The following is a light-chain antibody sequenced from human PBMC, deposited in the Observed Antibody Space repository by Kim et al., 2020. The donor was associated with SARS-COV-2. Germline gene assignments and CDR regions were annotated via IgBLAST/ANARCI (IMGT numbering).Light chain of an antibody. CDR1: QRILTS. CDR2: SAS. V-gene: IGKV1-39*01. CDR3: QQTYAVPRI. Sequence: SASVGDRVTITCRASQRILTSLNWYPHKPGHAPNLLIYSASTLQICVPSRFSGSDSGTDFTLTISSLQPGYFGTYFCQQTYAVPRIFVQGTKLGI. J-gene: IGKJ2*01.